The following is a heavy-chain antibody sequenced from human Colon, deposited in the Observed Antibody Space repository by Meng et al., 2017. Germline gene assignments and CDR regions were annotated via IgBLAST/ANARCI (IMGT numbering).Heavy chain of an antibody. D-gene: IGHD3-10*01. V-gene: IGHV3-49*04. CDR2: IRGKAYGGTT. CDR1: GFTFGVYA. CDR3: TGGSGSYLGVY. Sequence: GGSLRLSCTTSGFTFGVYAINWVRQAPGKGLEWVGFIRGKAYGGTTEDAASVKCRFTISRDDSKSIAYVQMNSLKTDDTAVYYCTGGSGSYLGVYWGQGTLVTVSS. J-gene: IGHJ4*02.